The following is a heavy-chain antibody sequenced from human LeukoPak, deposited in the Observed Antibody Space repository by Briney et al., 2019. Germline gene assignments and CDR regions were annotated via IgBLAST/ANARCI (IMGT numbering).Heavy chain of an antibody. CDR3: ARGGGLDV. Sequence: GGSLRLSCVASGFTFRNYWMNWVRQAPGKGLEWVASINHNGNVNYYVDSVKGRFTISRDNAKNSLYLQMSNLRAEDTAVYFCARGGGLDVWGQGATVTVSS. J-gene: IGHJ6*02. V-gene: IGHV3-7*03. CDR1: GFTFRNYW. D-gene: IGHD3-16*01. CDR2: INHNGNVN.